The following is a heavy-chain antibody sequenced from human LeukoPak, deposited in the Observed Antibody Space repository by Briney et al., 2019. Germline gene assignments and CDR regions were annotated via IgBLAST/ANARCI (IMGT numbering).Heavy chain of an antibody. J-gene: IGHJ5*02. Sequence: GKSLRLSCAASGFTFSSFGMHWVRQAPGRGLEWVAVIWFDGSITYYGDSVKGRFTISRDNSKNTLYLQMNSLRAEDTAVYYCARDGGDGDLDFDHWGQGTLVTVSS. CDR1: GFTFSSFG. D-gene: IGHD5-24*01. CDR2: IWFDGSIT. V-gene: IGHV3-33*01. CDR3: ARDGGDGDLDFDH.